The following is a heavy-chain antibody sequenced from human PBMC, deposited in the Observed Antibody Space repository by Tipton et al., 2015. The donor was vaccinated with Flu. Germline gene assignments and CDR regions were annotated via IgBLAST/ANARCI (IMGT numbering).Heavy chain of an antibody. Sequence: TLSLTCAVYGGSFSGHYWSWIRQPPGKGLEWIGNIFHTGSTYHNPSLRSRVTISINTSKNQFSLKVFSVTAADTAVYYCARRDYSNYVSDPKNCFDPWGQGILVTVSS. J-gene: IGHJ5*02. CDR2: IFHTGST. CDR3: ARRDYSNYVSDPKNCFDP. CDR1: GGSFSGHY. V-gene: IGHV4-34*12. D-gene: IGHD4-11*01.